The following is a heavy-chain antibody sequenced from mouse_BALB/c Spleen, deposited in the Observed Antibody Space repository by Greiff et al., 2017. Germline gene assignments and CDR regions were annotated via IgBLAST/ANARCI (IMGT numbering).Heavy chain of an antibody. CDR2: IDPANGNT. J-gene: IGHJ1*01. CDR1: GFNIKDTY. CDR3: ARGLLRWYFDV. V-gene: IGHV14-3*02. Sequence: VQLQQSGAELVKPGASVKLSCTASGFNIKDTYMHWVKQRPEQGLEWIGRIDPANGNTKYDPKFQGKATITADTSSNTAYLQLSSLTSEDTAVYYCARGLLRWYFDVWGAGTTVTVSS. D-gene: IGHD1-1*01.